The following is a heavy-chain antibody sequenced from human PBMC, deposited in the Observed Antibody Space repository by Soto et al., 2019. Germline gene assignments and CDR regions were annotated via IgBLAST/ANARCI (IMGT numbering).Heavy chain of an antibody. D-gene: IGHD3-16*01. Sequence: GGSLRLSCVASGFSFSNYWMGWVRQAPGKGLEWVANMKEDGSEKYYLDSVKGRFTISRDNAKNSLFLQMNSLRGEDTAVYYCAGGVYELDPWRQGTLVTVSS. CDR2: MKEDGSEK. V-gene: IGHV3-7*04. J-gene: IGHJ5*02. CDR1: GFSFSNYW. CDR3: AGGVYELDP.